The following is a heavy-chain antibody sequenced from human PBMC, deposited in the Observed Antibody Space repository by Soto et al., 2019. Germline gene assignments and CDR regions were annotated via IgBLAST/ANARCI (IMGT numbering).Heavy chain of an antibody. D-gene: IGHD3-16*01. CDR3: GGGGEHAKPAYYDNVDV. J-gene: IGHJ6*02. Sequence: QVQLVQSGAEVKKPGSSVKVSCKASGGTFSTYSISWVRQAPGQGLQWMGGTIPLFGTANYAQKFQGRLTITADESTSTAYVELSSLRSEDTAGDCCGGGGEHAKPAYYDNVDVWGQGTTVTVSS. CDR2: TIPLFGTA. V-gene: IGHV1-69*01. CDR1: GGTFSTYS.